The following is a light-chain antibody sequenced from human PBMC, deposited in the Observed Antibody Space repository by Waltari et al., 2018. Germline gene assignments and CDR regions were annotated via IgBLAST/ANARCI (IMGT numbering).Light chain of an antibody. Sequence: EIVLTQSPGTLSLSPGARVALSCRASQSVSINFLAWYQQKPGQAPRLLVNGASRRVSGIPVRFSAGGSGTDFTLTISRLEPEDSGVYFCQYFGGAPLTFGGGAKVEIK. V-gene: IGKV3-20*01. J-gene: IGKJ4*01. CDR2: GAS. CDR1: QSVSINF. CDR3: QYFGGAPLT.